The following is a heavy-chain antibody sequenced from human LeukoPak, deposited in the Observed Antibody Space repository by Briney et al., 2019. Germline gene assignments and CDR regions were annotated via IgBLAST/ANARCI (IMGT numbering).Heavy chain of an antibody. CDR3: ARDLIIAAAGTNWFDP. D-gene: IGHD6-13*01. CDR1: GFTFSDYY. Sequence: PGGSLRLSCAASGFTFSDYYVSWIRQAPGKGLEWVSYISSSSSYTNYADSVKGRFTISRDNAKSSLYLQMNSLRAEDTAVYYCARDLIIAAAGTNWFDPWGQGTLVTVSS. J-gene: IGHJ5*02. CDR2: ISSSSSYT. V-gene: IGHV3-11*06.